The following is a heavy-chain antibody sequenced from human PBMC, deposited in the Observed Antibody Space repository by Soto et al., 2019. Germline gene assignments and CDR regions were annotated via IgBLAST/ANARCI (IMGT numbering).Heavy chain of an antibody. CDR3: ARPPLFTVTTNWYFDL. J-gene: IGHJ2*01. Sequence: PGGSLRLSCAASGFTFSSYSMNWVRHAPGKGMEWVSYISSSSSTIYYADSVKGRFTISRDNAKNSLYLQMNSLRAEDTAVYYCARPPLFTVTTNWYFDLWGRGTLVTVSS. V-gene: IGHV3-48*01. CDR1: GFTFSSYS. D-gene: IGHD4-4*01. CDR2: ISSSSSTI.